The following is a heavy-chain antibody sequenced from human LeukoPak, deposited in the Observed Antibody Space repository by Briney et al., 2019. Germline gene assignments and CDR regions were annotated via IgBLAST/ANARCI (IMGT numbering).Heavy chain of an antibody. D-gene: IGHD3-22*01. Sequence: PGGSLRLSCAASGFTFSDYYMSWIRQAPGKGLEWVSAINSPGGSTYYADSVKGRFTISRDNSKNTLYLQMNSLRAEDTALYYCARDKSSGYYYFDYWGQGSLVTVSS. V-gene: IGHV3-23*01. CDR2: INSPGGST. J-gene: IGHJ4*02. CDR3: ARDKSSGYYYFDY. CDR1: GFTFSDYY.